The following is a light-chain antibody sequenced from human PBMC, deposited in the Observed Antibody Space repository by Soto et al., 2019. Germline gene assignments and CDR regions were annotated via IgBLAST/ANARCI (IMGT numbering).Light chain of an antibody. J-gene: IGKJ2*01. Sequence: EVVLTQSPGTLSVSPGERATLSCRASQKVKSNYLGWYQQRPGQAPRLLIYGTTNRATGIPDRFSGGGSGTDFTLIISRLEPEDSAVYYCQQFGSPPQTFGQGTKLEIK. CDR3: QQFGSPPQT. V-gene: IGKV3-20*01. CDR1: QKVKSNY. CDR2: GTT.